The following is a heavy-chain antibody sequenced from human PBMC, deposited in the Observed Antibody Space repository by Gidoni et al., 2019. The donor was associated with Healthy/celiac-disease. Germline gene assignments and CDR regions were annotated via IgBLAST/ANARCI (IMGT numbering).Heavy chain of an antibody. CDR2: IYHSGST. Sequence: QVQLQESGPGLVKPSGTLSLTCAVPGGSISSSNWWSWVRQPPGKGLERIGEIYHSGSTNYNPSLKSRITISVDKSKNQFSLKLSSVTAADTAVYYCASVQKAGDTAMDWYFDYWGQGTLVTVSS. CDR1: GGSISSSNW. J-gene: IGHJ4*02. V-gene: IGHV4-4*02. D-gene: IGHD5-18*01. CDR3: ASVQKAGDTAMDWYFDY.